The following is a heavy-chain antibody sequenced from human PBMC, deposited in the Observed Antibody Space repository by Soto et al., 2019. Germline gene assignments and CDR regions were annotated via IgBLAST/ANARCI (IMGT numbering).Heavy chain of an antibody. CDR3: ARRGGGDSLFDS. V-gene: IGHV4-39*01. CDR2: IFYGGGTGVT. Sequence: QLHLQESGPGLVKPSETLSLTCTVSGDSFSTSNYYWGWIRQPPGKGLEWIGNIFYGGGTGVTYYNPPLKRRVIISLDTSKNQFSLKLRSITAADTAFYFCARRGGGDSLFDSWGQGKLGTVSS. J-gene: IGHJ4*02. CDR1: GDSFSTSNYY. D-gene: IGHD4-17*01.